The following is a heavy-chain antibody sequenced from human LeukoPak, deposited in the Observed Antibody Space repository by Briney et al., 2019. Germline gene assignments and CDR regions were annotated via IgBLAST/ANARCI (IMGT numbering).Heavy chain of an antibody. D-gene: IGHD3-16*01. CDR3: AGHRSPYYDGLGV. V-gene: IGHV4-59*08. J-gene: IGHJ6*02. CDR1: GGAIGTYH. Sequence: SETLSLTCTVSGGAIGTYHWSWIRQPPGEGLEWIGYIADSGITNYDPSLESRVTISADASTNQVSLRLTSVTAADTAVYYCAGHRSPYYDGLGVWGQGTTVTVSS. CDR2: IADSGIT.